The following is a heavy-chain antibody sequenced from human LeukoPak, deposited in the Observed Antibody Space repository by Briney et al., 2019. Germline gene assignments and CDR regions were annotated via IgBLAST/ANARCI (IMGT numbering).Heavy chain of an antibody. D-gene: IGHD4-17*01. CDR1: GGSISSGGYS. V-gene: IGHV4-30-2*01. Sequence: SQTLSLTCAVSGGSISSGGYSWSWIRQPPGKGLEWIGEINHSGSTNYNPSLKSRVTISVDTSKNQFSLKLSSVTAADTAVYYCARGSPVKRPLFDYWGQGTLVTVSS. J-gene: IGHJ4*02. CDR2: INHSGST. CDR3: ARGSPVKRPLFDY.